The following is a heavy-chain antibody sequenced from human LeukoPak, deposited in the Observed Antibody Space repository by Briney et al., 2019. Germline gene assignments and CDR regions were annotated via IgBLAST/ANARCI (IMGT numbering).Heavy chain of an antibody. Sequence: SETLSLTCTVSGGSISSYYWSWIRQPPGKGLEWVGYIYYIGSTNYNPSLKSRVTISVDTSKNQFSLKLSSITAEDTAMYHCARQSRDDYGKRRVYFYYYYMDVWGKGTTVSISS. CDR1: GGSISSYY. D-gene: IGHD3-16*01. CDR3: ARQSRDDYGKRRVYFYYYYMDV. J-gene: IGHJ6*03. V-gene: IGHV4-59*08. CDR2: IYYIGST.